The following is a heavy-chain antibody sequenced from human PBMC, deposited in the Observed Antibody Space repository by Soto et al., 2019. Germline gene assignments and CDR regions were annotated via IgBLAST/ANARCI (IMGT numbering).Heavy chain of an antibody. V-gene: IGHV3-30-3*01. D-gene: IGHD4-17*01. CDR3: ARVSTARGAWYFDY. J-gene: IGHJ4*02. Sequence: QVQLVESGGGVVQPGRSLRLSCAASGFTFSNYAVIWVRQAPGKGLEWVAVISSDGNNKNHADSVRGRFTISRDNSKKTLFLEMNSLSNEDTAVYYCARVSTARGAWYFDYWGQGTLVTVSS. CDR1: GFTFSNYA. CDR2: ISSDGNNK.